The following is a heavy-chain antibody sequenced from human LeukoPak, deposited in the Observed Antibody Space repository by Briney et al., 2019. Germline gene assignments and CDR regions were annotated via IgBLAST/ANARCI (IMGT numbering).Heavy chain of an antibody. CDR1: GASINTYY. Sequence: KSSETLSLTCTVSGASINTYYWSWIRQPPGKGLEWIGYIYYSGNTNYNPSLKSRVTISVDTSTNQFSLKLRSVTAADTAVYYCARIMSGRGRFVFDIWGQGTMVTVYS. D-gene: IGHD1-26*01. CDR3: ARIMSGRGRFVFDI. J-gene: IGHJ3*02. V-gene: IGHV4-59*01. CDR2: IYYSGNT.